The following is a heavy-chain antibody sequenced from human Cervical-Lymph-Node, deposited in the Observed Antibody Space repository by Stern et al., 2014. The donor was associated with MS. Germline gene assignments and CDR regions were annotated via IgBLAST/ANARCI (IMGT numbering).Heavy chain of an antibody. CDR2: IYGDGSST. D-gene: IGHD6-13*01. CDR3: ARDAWPAASGPLIDY. V-gene: IGHV3-74*03. J-gene: IGHJ4*02. CDR1: GFTFSSHW. Sequence: EMQLVESGGGLVQPGGSLRLSCAASGFTFSSHWMHWVRQAPGKGLVWVSRIYGDGSSTKYADSVKGRFTISRDNAKSTLYLQMNSLRAEDSAVYYSARDAWPAASGPLIDYWGRGTLVTVSS.